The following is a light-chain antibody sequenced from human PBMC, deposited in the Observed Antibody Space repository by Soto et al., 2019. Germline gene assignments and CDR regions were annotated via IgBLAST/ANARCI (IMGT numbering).Light chain of an antibody. V-gene: IGKV1-27*01. CDR1: QGISNY. CDR2: AAS. Sequence: DIPMTQSPSSLSASVGDRVTITCRASQGISNYLAWYQPKPGKVPKFLIYAASMFQSGVPSRFSGSGAGTDFTLTISSLQPEDVATYYCEKYISVPFTFGGGNQVESK. CDR3: EKYISVPFT. J-gene: IGKJ4*01.